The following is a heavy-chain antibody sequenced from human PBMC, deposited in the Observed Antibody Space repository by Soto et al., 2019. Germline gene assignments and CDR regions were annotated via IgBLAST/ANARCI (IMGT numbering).Heavy chain of an antibody. CDR1: AGSITTDY. CDR3: ARLFIVVTLLTPHYYYGMDV. D-gene: IGHD1-26*01. Sequence: SETLSLTCNVSAGSITTDYWSWIRQAPGRGLQWIGYISSSGIPVYTPSLKSRLSISVDPSKNHFSLALTSVTAADTATYYCARLFIVVTLLTPHYYYGMDVWGQGTTVTVSS. V-gene: IGHV4-59*01. J-gene: IGHJ6*02. CDR2: ISSSGIP.